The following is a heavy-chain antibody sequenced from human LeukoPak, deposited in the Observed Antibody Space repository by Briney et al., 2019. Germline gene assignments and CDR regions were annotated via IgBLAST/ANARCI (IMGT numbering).Heavy chain of an antibody. J-gene: IGHJ5*02. CDR1: GGTFSSYA. V-gene: IGHV1-69*05. CDR2: IIPIFGTA. Sequence: SVKVSCKASGGTFSSYAISWVRQAPGQGLEWMGGIIPIFGTANYAQKFRGRVTITTDESTSTAYMELSSLRSEDTAVYYCARRYCSSTSCYINWFAPWGQGTLVTVSS. D-gene: IGHD2-2*01. CDR3: ARRYCSSTSCYINWFAP.